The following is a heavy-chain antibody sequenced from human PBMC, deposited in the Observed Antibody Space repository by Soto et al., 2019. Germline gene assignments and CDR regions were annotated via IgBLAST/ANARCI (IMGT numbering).Heavy chain of an antibody. J-gene: IGHJ3*02. Sequence: SETLSLTCAVYGGSFSGYYWSWIRQPPGKGLERIGEINHSGSTNYNPSLKSRATISVDTSKNQFSLNLNSVTAADTAVYYCARRPDGFDIWGQGTMVTVS. CDR3: ARRPDGFDI. CDR2: INHSGST. CDR1: GGSFSGYY. V-gene: IGHV4-34*01.